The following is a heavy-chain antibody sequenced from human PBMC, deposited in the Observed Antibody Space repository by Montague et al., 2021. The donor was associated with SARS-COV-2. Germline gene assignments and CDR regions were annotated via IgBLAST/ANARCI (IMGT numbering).Heavy chain of an antibody. J-gene: IGHJ6*02. CDR1: GFIFSSYE. V-gene: IGHV3-48*03. Sequence: SLRLSCAASGFIFSSYEMNWVRQAPGKGLEWISYISSSGGGSTKHYTXXVKGRFTISRDNAENPLYLQMNSLRVEDTAIYYCARDRDWDDWCGMDVWGQGTTVTVSS. CDR3: ARDRDWDDWCGMDV. CDR2: ISSSGGGSTK. D-gene: IGHD2-21*01.